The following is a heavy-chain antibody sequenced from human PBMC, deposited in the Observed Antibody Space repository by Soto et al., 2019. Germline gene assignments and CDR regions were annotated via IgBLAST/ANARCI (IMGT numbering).Heavy chain of an antibody. V-gene: IGHV3-21*01. CDR1: GCTFSRVS. CDR3: ARVAY. Sequence: EGSPRRSCEASGCTFSRVSMNWVLQVPGKGLEWFASISSGSSDTWYADSVKGRFIISRDTAQNSLFLQMNTMRPEDKAMYYCARVAYWGPGTQVTVSS. J-gene: IGHJ4*02. CDR2: ISSGSSDT.